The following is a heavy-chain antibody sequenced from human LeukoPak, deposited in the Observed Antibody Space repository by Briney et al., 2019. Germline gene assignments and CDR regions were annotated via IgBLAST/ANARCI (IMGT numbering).Heavy chain of an antibody. Sequence: GAAVKVSFKSSGYTFTAYYMHRVRQAPGQGLEWMGWFNPNSGATNDAQKFQGRVTMTSDTSISTAYMEVGRQRPDDTAVYYCASPGRYCDTTNCYSQHVPYFWGQGTLVIVSS. CDR2: FNPNSGAT. D-gene: IGHD2-2*01. CDR1: GYTFTAYY. J-gene: IGHJ4*02. V-gene: IGHV1-2*02. CDR3: ASPGRYCDTTNCYSQHVPYF.